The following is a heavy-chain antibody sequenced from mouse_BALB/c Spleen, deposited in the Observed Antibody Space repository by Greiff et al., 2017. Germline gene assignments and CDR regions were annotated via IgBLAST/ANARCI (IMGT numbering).Heavy chain of an antibody. CDR2: ISSGSSTI. J-gene: IGHJ4*01. Sequence: EVKLMESGGGLVQPGGSRKLSCAASGFTFSSFGMHWVRQAPEKGLEWVAYISSGSSTIYYADTVKGRFTISRDNPKNTLFLQMTSLRSEDKAMYYCAREGIGPMITNYAMDYWGQGTSVTVAS. CDR1: GFTFSSFG. D-gene: IGHD2-4*01. CDR3: AREGIGPMITNYAMDY. V-gene: IGHV5-17*02.